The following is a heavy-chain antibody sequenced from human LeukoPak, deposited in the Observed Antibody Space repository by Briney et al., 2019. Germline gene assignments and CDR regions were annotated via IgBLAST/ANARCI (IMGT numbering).Heavy chain of an antibody. CDR2: ISSSSSYI. J-gene: IGHJ4*02. CDR3: AKDYYDSSGYYPLRY. Sequence: PGGSLRLPCAASGFTFSSYSMNWVRQAPGKGLEWVSSISSSSSYIYYADSVKGRFTISRDNSKNTLYLQMNSLRAEDTAVYYCAKDYYDSSGYYPLRYWGQGTLVTVSS. D-gene: IGHD3-22*01. V-gene: IGHV3-21*01. CDR1: GFTFSSYS.